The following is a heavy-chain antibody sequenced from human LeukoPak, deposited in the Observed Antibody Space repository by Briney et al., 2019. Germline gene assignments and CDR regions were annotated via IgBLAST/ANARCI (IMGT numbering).Heavy chain of an antibody. CDR1: GGSISSYY. D-gene: IGHD3-22*01. CDR2: IYYSGST. V-gene: IGHV4-59*01. J-gene: IGHJ4*02. Sequence: PSETLSLTCTVSGGSISSYYWSWIRQPPGKGLEWIGYIYYSGSTNYNPSLKSRVTISVDTSKNQFSLKLSSVTAADTAVYYCARASSYYDSSGYYYFSFDYWGQGTLVTVSS. CDR3: ARASSYYDSSGYYYFSFDY.